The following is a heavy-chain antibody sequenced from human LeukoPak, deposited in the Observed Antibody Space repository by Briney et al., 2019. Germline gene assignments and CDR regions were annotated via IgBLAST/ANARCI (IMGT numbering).Heavy chain of an antibody. CDR1: GYTFTSYD. Sequence: ASVKVSCKASGYTFTSYDINWVRQATGQGLEWMGWMNPNSGNTGYAQKFQGRVTITRNTSISTAYMELSSLRSEDTAVFYCARGAKGYSSSWYWFDPWGQGTLVTVSS. CDR2: MNPNSGNT. J-gene: IGHJ5*02. CDR3: ARGAKGYSSSWYWFDP. V-gene: IGHV1-8*03. D-gene: IGHD6-13*01.